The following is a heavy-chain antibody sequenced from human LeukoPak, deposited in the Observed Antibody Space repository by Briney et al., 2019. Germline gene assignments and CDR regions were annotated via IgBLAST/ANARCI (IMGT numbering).Heavy chain of an antibody. Sequence: PSETLSLTCIVSGGSMSSTNYYWVWIRQPPGKGLEWIGSIYYSGTTYYNPSLKSRVTISVDTSKTQFSLKLSSVTAADTAVYYCRLWFGELGIDYWGQGTVVTVSS. J-gene: IGHJ4*02. D-gene: IGHD3-10*01. CDR2: IYYSGTT. V-gene: IGHV4-39*01. CDR3: RLWFGELGIDY. CDR1: GGSMSSTNYY.